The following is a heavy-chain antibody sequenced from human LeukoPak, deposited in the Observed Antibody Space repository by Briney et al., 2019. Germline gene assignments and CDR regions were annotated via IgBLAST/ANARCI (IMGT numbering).Heavy chain of an antibody. J-gene: IGHJ4*02. CDR3: AKADGVVVPAAILDY. Sequence: GGSLRLSCAASGFTFSSYAMSWVRQAPGEGLEWVSAISGSGGSTYYADSVKGRFTISRDNSKNTLYLQMNSLRAEDTAVYYCAKADGVVVPAAILDYWGQGTLVTVSS. CDR1: GFTFSSYA. CDR2: ISGSGGST. V-gene: IGHV3-23*01. D-gene: IGHD2-2*01.